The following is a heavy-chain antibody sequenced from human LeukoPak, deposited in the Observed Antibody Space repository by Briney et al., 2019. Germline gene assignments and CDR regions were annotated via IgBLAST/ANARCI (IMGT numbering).Heavy chain of an antibody. CDR3: AIHSSSWYFQH. V-gene: IGHV3-33*01. CDR1: GFTFSNYG. J-gene: IGHJ1*01. Sequence: GGSLRLSCAASGFTFSNYGMHWVRQAPGKGLEWVAVIWYDGSNKYYADSVKGRFTISRDNSKNTLYLQMNSLRAEDTAVYYYAIHSSSWYFQHWGQGTLVTVSS. CDR2: IWYDGSNK. D-gene: IGHD6-13*01.